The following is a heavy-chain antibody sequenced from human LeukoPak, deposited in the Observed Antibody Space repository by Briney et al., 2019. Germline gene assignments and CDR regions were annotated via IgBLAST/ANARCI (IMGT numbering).Heavy chain of an antibody. Sequence: PGRSLRLSCAVSGFTLSSYGMHWVRQAPGKGLEWVAVISYDANKKYYADSVKGRFTISRDNSKNTLYLQMNSLRAEDTAVYYCAKDRGWFGELIYWFDPWGQGTLVTVSS. CDR1: GFTLSSYG. CDR2: ISYDANKK. V-gene: IGHV3-30*18. CDR3: AKDRGWFGELIYWFDP. D-gene: IGHD3-10*01. J-gene: IGHJ5*02.